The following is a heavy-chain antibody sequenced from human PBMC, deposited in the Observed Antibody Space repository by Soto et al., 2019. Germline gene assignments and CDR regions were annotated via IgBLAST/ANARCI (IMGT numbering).Heavy chain of an antibody. V-gene: IGHV1-46*01. D-gene: IGHD6-13*01. J-gene: IGHJ4*02. CDR3: ARALPRIATSREGDY. CDR2: INPSGGST. Sequence: GASVKVSCKESGYTITSYYMHWMRQAHGQGLEWMGIINPSGGSTSYAQKFQGRVTMTGDTSTNTVYMELSSLRSEDTAVYYCARALPRIATSREGDYWGQGTLVTVSS. CDR1: GYTITSYY.